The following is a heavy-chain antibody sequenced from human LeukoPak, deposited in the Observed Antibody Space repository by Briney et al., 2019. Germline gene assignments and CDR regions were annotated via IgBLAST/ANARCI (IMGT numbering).Heavy chain of an antibody. J-gene: IGHJ4*02. V-gene: IGHV3-43D*03. Sequence: PGGSLRLSCAASGFTFDDYAMHWVRQAPGKGLEWVSLISWDGGSTYYADSVKGRFTISRDNSKNSLYLQMNSLRAEDTALYYCAKEGVGGSSGYDLGTFDYWGQGTLVTVSS. CDR1: GFTFDDYA. CDR3: AKEGVGGSSGYDLGTFDY. CDR2: ISWDGGST. D-gene: IGHD5-12*01.